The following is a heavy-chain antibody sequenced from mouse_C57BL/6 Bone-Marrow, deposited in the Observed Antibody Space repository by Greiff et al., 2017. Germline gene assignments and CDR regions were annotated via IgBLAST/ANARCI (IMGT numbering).Heavy chain of an antibody. V-gene: IGHV5-2*01. CDR1: EYEFPSHD. Sequence: EVKLVESGGGLVQPGASLKLSCESSEYEFPSHDMSWVRKTPEKRLELVAAINSDGGSTYYPDTMEGRFIISTDNTTKTLYLQMSSLRSEDTALYYCARQDDYDSFAYWGQGTLVTVAA. D-gene: IGHD2-4*01. J-gene: IGHJ3*01. CDR2: INSDGGST. CDR3: ARQDDYDSFAY.